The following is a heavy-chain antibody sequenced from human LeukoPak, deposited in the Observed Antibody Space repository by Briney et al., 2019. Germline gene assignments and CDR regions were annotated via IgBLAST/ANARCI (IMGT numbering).Heavy chain of an antibody. Sequence: SETLSLTCAVSGYSICSNHWWGLIRQPPGKGLEWIGYIFYAGSTYYNPSLKSRVTMSVDTFKNQFSLRLSSVTAADSAVYFCARGDYIRGNIHYNAEYFQHWGQGILVTVSS. J-gene: IGHJ1*01. CDR2: IFYAGST. V-gene: IGHV4-28*03. CDR3: ARGDYIRGNIHYNAEYFQH. D-gene: IGHD3-16*01. CDR1: GYSICSNHW.